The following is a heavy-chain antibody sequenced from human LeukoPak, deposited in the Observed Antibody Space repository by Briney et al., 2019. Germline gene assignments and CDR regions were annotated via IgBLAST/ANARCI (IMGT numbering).Heavy chain of an antibody. D-gene: IGHD2-8*01. CDR2: ISSSSSSI. CDR1: GFTFSTYS. V-gene: IGHV3-48*02. CDR3: ARDNVWAFDI. J-gene: IGHJ3*02. Sequence: GGSLRLSCAASGFTFSTYSMNWVRQAPGKGLEWVSYISSSSSSIYYADSVKGRFTISRDNAKNSLYLQMNNLRDEDTAAYYCARDNVWAFDIWGQGTMVTVSS.